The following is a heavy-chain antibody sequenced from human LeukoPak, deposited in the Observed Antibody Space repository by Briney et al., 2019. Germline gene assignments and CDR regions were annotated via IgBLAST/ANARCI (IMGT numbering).Heavy chain of an antibody. Sequence: PGGSLRLSCAASGFTFSDYGMHWVRQAPGKGLEWVAVISYDGSNKYYADSVKGRFTISRDNSKNTLYLQMNSLRPEDMAVYYCARDYSSGWYGAVYFWGQGTLVTVSS. V-gene: IGHV3-30*03. CDR2: ISYDGSNK. J-gene: IGHJ4*02. D-gene: IGHD6-19*01. CDR3: ARDYSSGWYGAVYF. CDR1: GFTFSDYG.